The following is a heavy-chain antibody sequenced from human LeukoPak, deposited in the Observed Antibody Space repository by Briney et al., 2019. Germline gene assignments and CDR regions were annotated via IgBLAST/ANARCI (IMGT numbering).Heavy chain of an antibody. CDR1: GGSISSYY. J-gene: IGHJ6*02. Sequence: SETLSLTCTVSGGSISSYYWSWIQQPPGKGLEWIGYIYYSGSTNYNPSLKSRVTISVDTSKNQFSLKLSSVTAADTAVYYCATQGGYSSSWYAFHYGMDVWGQGTTVTVSS. CDR2: IYYSGST. D-gene: IGHD6-13*01. CDR3: ATQGGYSSSWYAFHYGMDV. V-gene: IGHV4-59*01.